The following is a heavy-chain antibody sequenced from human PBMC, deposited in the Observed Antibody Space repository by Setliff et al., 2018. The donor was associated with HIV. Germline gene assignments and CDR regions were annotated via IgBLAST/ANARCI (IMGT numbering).Heavy chain of an antibody. J-gene: IGHJ4*02. CDR3: ARQYYYDSSGYHYYFDY. CDR2: IYTSGST. CDR1: GGSISSGSYY. D-gene: IGHD3-22*01. Sequence: LSLTCTVSGGSISSGSYYWSWIRQPAGKGLEWIGRIYTSGSTTYNSSLKSRVTISVHTSKNQFSQKLNSVTAADTAVYYCARQYYYDSSGYHYYFDYWGQGTLVTVS. V-gene: IGHV4-61*02.